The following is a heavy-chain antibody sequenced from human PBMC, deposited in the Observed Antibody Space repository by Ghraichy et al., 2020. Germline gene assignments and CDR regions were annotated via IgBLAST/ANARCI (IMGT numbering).Heavy chain of an antibody. Sequence: AGSLRLSCAASGFTFSRYWMSWVRQAPGKGLEWVTSIHKDGGEKFYVDSVKGRFITSRDNSQDSLFLQMNSLRAEDTAVYYCVRFKVWGTYRPYFFDYWGQGILVTVSS. J-gene: IGHJ4*02. V-gene: IGHV3-7*03. CDR3: VRFKVWGTYRPYFFDY. CDR2: IHKDGGEK. D-gene: IGHD3-16*02. CDR1: GFTFSRYW.